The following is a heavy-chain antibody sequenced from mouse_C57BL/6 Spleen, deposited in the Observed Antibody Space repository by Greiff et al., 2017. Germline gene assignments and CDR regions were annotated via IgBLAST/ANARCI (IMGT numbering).Heavy chain of an antibody. CDR3: TTGYYGSSSWLAY. V-gene: IGHV14-1*01. D-gene: IGHD1-1*01. CDR2: IDPEDGDT. J-gene: IGHJ3*01. CDR1: GFNIKDYY. Sequence: EVQLQQSGAELVRPGASVKLSCTASGFNIKDYYMHWVKQRPEQGLEWIGRIDPEDGDTEYAPKFQGKATMTADTSSNTAYLQLSSLTSEDTAVYYCTTGYYGSSSWLAYWGQGTLVTVSA.